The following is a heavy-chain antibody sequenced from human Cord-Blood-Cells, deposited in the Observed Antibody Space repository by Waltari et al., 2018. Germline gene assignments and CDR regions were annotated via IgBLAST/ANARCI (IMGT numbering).Heavy chain of an antibody. CDR1: GGSISSYY. J-gene: IGHJ6*02. Sequence: QVQLQESRPGLVKPSETLSLTCTVSGGSISSYYWTWIRQPAGKGLEWIGRIYTSGSTNYNPSLKSRVTMSVDTSKNQFSLKLSSVTAADTAVYYCARDSVVATRRRYYYYYGMDVWGQGTTVTVSS. CDR2: IYTSGST. D-gene: IGHD5-12*01. CDR3: ARDSVVATRRRYYYYYGMDV. V-gene: IGHV4-4*07.